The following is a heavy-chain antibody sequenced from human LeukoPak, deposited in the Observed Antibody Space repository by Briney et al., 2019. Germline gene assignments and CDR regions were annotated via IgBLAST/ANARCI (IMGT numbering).Heavy chain of an antibody. CDR2: IRYDGSNN. CDR1: GFTCSSYG. Sequence: GGSLRRSGAASGFTCSSYGMHWVRHAPGKGLEGVAFIRYDGSNNYYANSVKGRLTLSTDHSKNTLYLQMTSLRAEDTAVYYCAKDGRAVRGAALDYWGQGTLVTVSS. V-gene: IGHV3-30*02. CDR3: AKDGRAVRGAALDY. J-gene: IGHJ4*02. D-gene: IGHD3-10*01.